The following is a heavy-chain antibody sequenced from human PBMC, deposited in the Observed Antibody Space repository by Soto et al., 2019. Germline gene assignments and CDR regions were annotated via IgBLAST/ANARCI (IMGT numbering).Heavy chain of an antibody. D-gene: IGHD2-15*01. CDR2: IYPGDSDT. Sequence: EVHLVQSGAEVKKPGEALKISCKGSGYVFASYWIGWVRQMPGKGLELMGIIYPGDSDTKYSPSFQGQVTISADRSINTAYLQWSSLKASDTAMYYCVTSVKVALPAAVRPAAFDIWGQGTMVTVSS. V-gene: IGHV5-51*03. CDR3: VTSVKVALPAAVRPAAFDI. J-gene: IGHJ3*02. CDR1: GYVFASYW.